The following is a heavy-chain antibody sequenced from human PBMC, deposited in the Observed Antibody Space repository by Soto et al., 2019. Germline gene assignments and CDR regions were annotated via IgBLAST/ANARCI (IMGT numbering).Heavy chain of an antibody. CDR3: ATTYYYDSSGYYYYYGMDV. Sequence: SVKVSCKASGGTFSSYAISWVRQAPGQGLEWMGGIIPIFGTANYAQKFQGRVTITADESTSTAYMELSSLRSEDTAVYYCATTYYYDSSGYYYYYGMDVWGQGTTVTVSS. V-gene: IGHV1-69*13. D-gene: IGHD3-22*01. CDR2: IIPIFGTA. CDR1: GGTFSSYA. J-gene: IGHJ6*02.